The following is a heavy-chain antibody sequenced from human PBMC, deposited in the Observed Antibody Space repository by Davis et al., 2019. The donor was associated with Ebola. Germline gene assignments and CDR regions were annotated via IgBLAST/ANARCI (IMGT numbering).Heavy chain of an antibody. CDR2: IYYSGST. J-gene: IGHJ4*02. CDR3: ARGLVVVAATYFDY. CDR1: GGSISGSSYY. D-gene: IGHD2-15*01. Sequence: MPSETLSLTCTVSGGSISGSSYYWGWIRQPPGKGLEWIGSIYYSGSTYYNPSLKSRVTISVDTSKNQFSLKLSSVTAADTAVYYCARGLVVVAATYFDYWGQGTLVTVSS. V-gene: IGHV4-39*07.